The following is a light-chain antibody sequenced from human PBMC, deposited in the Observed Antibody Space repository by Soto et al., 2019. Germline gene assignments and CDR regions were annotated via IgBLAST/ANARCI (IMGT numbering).Light chain of an antibody. CDR1: QGISSY. J-gene: IGKJ1*01. CDR2: AAS. V-gene: IGKV1-8*01. CDR3: QQYYSYPPRA. Sequence: AIRMTQSPSSLSASTGDRVTITCRASQGISSYLAWYQQKPWKAPKLLIYAASTLKSGVSSRFGGSGSVTDFTLTISCLQSEDFATYCCQQYYSYPPRAFGQGTKVEMK.